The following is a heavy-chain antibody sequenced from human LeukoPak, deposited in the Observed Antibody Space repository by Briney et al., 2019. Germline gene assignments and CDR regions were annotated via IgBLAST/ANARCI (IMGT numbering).Heavy chain of an antibody. D-gene: IGHD4-17*01. CDR2: ISAYNGDT. CDR3: ARVGDDYGDYGEFDY. V-gene: IGHV1-18*01. CDR1: GGTFSSYA. Sequence: GASVKVSCKASGGTFSSYAISWVRQAPGQGLEWMGWISAYNGDTNYAQKLQGRVTMTTDTSTSTAYMELRSLRSDDTAVYYCARVGDDYGDYGEFDYWGQGTLVTVSS. J-gene: IGHJ4*02.